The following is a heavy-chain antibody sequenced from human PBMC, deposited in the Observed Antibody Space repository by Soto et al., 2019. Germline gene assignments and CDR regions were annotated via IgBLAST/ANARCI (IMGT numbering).Heavy chain of an antibody. J-gene: IGHJ3*02. CDR3: AEDLNMMVVVIGDDFFNM. CDR1: GYTFTSYG. D-gene: IGHD3-22*01. CDR2: ISAYNGNT. Sequence: ASVKVSCKASGYTFTSYGISWVRQAPGQGLEWMGWISAYNGNTNYAQKLQGRVTMTTDTSTSTAYMEQRSLRSDDTAVYYCAEDLNMMVVVIGDDFFNMGAKGKMVTV. V-gene: IGHV1-18*01.